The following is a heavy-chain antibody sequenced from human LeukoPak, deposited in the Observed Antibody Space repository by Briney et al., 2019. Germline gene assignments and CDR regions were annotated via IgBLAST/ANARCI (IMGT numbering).Heavy chain of an antibody. CDR2: INPSGGST. Sequence: ASVKVSCKASGYTFTSYYMHWVRQAPGQGLEWMGIINPSGGSTSYAQKFQGRVTMTRDMSTSTVYMELSSLRSEDTAVYYCARESRDYYYYMDVWGKGTTVTVSS. CDR3: ARESRDYYYYMDV. V-gene: IGHV1-46*01. CDR1: GYTFTSYY. J-gene: IGHJ6*03.